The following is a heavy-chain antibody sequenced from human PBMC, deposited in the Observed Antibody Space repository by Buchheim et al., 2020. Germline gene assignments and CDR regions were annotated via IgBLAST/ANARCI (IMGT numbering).Heavy chain of an antibody. V-gene: IGHV4-4*02. J-gene: IGHJ6*02. CDR3: ARGNIVVVPAAPGYYYYGMDV. D-gene: IGHD2-2*01. CDR2: IYHSGST. Sequence: QVQLQESGPGLVKPSGTLSLTCAVSGGSISSSNWWSWVRQPPGKGLEWIGEIYHSGSTNYNPSLKSRVTISVDKSKKQFSLKLSSVTAADTAVYYCARGNIVVVPAAPGYYYYGMDVWGQGTT. CDR1: GGSISSSNW.